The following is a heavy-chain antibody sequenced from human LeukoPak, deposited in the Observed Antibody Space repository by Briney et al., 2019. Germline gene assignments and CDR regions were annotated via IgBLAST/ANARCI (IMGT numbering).Heavy chain of an antibody. D-gene: IGHD4-17*01. CDR2: IWYDGCNR. CDR1: GFTFSSYG. V-gene: IGHV3-33*01. Sequence: AGSLRLSCAASGFTFSSYGMHWVRQAPGKGLEWVAVIWYDGCNRYYADSVKGRFTISRDNSKNTVYLQMNSLRAEDTAVYFCARQMRDGDYDFWGQGTVVPVSS. J-gene: IGHJ4*02. CDR3: ARQMRDGDYDF.